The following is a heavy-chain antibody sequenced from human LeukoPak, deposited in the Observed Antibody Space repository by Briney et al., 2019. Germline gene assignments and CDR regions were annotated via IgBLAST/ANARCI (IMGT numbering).Heavy chain of an antibody. CDR3: ASGYQHGMDV. D-gene: IGHD2-2*01. V-gene: IGHV1-46*01. Sequence: GASVEVSCKASGYTVTNYYMHWVRQAPGQGLEWMRIDNPSSNSASYAQNVKGRITMNRHTTTRKASMKLISLRSDDTAVYYCASGYQHGMDVWGQGTTVTVSS. J-gene: IGHJ6*02. CDR2: DNPSSNSA. CDR1: GYTVTNYY.